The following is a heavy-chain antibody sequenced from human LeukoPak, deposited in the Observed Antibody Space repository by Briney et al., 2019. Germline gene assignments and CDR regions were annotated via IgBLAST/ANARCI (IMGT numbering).Heavy chain of an antibody. Sequence: PSETLSLTCTVSGGSISSYYWSWIRQPPGKGMEWIGYIYYSGSTNYNPSLKSRVAISVDTSKNQFSLKLNSVTAADTAVYYCARGGSYYDYWGQGTLVTVSS. V-gene: IGHV4-59*01. J-gene: IGHJ4*02. CDR1: GGSISSYY. CDR3: ARGGSYYDY. D-gene: IGHD1-26*01. CDR2: IYYSGST.